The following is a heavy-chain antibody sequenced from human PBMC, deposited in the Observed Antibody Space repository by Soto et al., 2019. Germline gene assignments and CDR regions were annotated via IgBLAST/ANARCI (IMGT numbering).Heavy chain of an antibody. CDR3: AREGFGVAGTLPFDY. J-gene: IGHJ4*02. D-gene: IGHD6-19*01. Sequence: GGSLRLSCAASGFTFSSYSMNWVRQAPGKGLEWVSSISSSSSYIYYADSVKGRFTISRDNAKNSLYLQMNSLRAEDTAVYYCAREGFGVAGTLPFDYWGQGTLVTVSS. CDR1: GFTFSSYS. V-gene: IGHV3-21*01. CDR2: ISSSSSYI.